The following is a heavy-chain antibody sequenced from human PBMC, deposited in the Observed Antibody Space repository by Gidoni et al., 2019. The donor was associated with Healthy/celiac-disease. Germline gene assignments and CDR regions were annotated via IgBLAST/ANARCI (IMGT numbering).Heavy chain of an antibody. D-gene: IGHD2-21*01. Sequence: EVQLVESGGGLVKPGGSLSLSCEAYGFTFSSYSMNWVRPAPGKGLEWVSSISSSSSYIYYADSVKGRFTISRDNAKNSLYLQMNSLRAEDTAVYYCARSVVVIAIDYWGQGTLVTVSS. V-gene: IGHV3-21*01. CDR2: ISSSSSYI. J-gene: IGHJ4*02. CDR1: GFTFSSYS. CDR3: ARSVVVIAIDY.